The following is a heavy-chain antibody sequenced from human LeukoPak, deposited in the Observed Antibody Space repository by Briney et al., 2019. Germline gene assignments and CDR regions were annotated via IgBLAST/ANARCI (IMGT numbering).Heavy chain of an antibody. CDR3: ARSYYDSSGYYPGAFDI. CDR2: IYSGGNT. V-gene: IGHV3-66*02. J-gene: IGHJ3*02. CDR1: GFTVSTNY. Sequence: PGGSLRLSCAASGFTVSTNYMSWVRQAPAKGLEWVSVIYSGGNTFYADSVMGRFTISRDNSKNTLYLQMNSLRAEDTAVYYCARSYYDSSGYYPGAFDIWGQGTMVTVSS. D-gene: IGHD3-22*01.